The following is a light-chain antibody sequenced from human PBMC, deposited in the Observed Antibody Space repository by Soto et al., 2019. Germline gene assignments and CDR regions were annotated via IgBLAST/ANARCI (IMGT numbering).Light chain of an antibody. CDR2: GAS. CDR3: QKHNSAPLF. Sequence: EIVLTQSPGTLSLSPGDRATLSCRASQSVTSDYLAWYQQKPGQAPRLLIYGASIRATGIPDRFSGSGSGTDFTLTISRLEPEDFATYYCQKHNSAPLFFGPGTKVEIK. V-gene: IGKV3-20*01. CDR1: QSVTSDY. J-gene: IGKJ3*01.